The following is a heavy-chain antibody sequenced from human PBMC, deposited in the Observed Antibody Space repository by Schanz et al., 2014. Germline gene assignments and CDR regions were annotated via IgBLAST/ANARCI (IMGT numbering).Heavy chain of an antibody. V-gene: IGHV3-23*04. CDR1: GFTFSDHY. CDR2: LSGSGGST. J-gene: IGHJ4*02. Sequence: EVQLVESGGGLVQPGGSLRLSCAASGFTFSDHYMDWVRQAPGKGLEWVSALSGSGGSTYYADSVKGRFTISRDNSKNTLYLQMNTLRAEDTAVYYCARDRGYCSGGSCLTFDYWGQGTLVTVSS. CDR3: ARDRGYCSGGSCLTFDY. D-gene: IGHD2-15*01.